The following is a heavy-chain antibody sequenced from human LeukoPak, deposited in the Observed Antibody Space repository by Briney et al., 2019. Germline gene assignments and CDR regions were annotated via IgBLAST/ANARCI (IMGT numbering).Heavy chain of an antibody. CDR2: IIPIFGTA. Sequence: ASVKVSCKASGGTFSSYAISWVRQAPGQGLEWMGGIIPIFGTANYAQKFQGRVTITADKSTSTAYMELSSLRSEDTAVYYCAKDQVYYYDSCGNDAFDMWGQGTMVTVSS. D-gene: IGHD3-22*01. J-gene: IGHJ3*02. CDR1: GGTFSSYA. V-gene: IGHV1-69*06. CDR3: AKDQVYYYDSCGNDAFDM.